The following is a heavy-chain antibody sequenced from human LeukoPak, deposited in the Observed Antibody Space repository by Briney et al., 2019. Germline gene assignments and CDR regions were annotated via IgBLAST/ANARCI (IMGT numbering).Heavy chain of an antibody. CDR2: ISYDGSNT. D-gene: IGHD3-10*01. CDR3: AKPYYYGSGVPFDY. J-gene: IGHJ4*02. Sequence: GRSLRLSCAASGFTFSSYGMHWVRQAPGKGLEWVAVISYDGSNTYYADSVKGRFTISRDNSKNMLYLQMNSLRAEDTAVYYCAKPYYYGSGVPFDYWGQGTLVTVSS. V-gene: IGHV3-30*18. CDR1: GFTFSSYG.